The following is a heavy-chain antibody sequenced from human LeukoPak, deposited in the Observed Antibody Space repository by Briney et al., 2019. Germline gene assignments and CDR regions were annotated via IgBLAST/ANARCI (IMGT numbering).Heavy chain of an antibody. CDR2: ISSSSTYI. Sequence: PGGSLRLSCAASGFTFCSYTMNWVRQAPGKGLEWVSSISSSSTYIYYADSVEGRFTISRDNAENSLFLEMNSLRAEDTADYYCARDLGTTMITSLGYWGQGTLVTVSS. D-gene: IGHD3-22*01. J-gene: IGHJ4*02. V-gene: IGHV3-21*01. CDR1: GFTFCSYT. CDR3: ARDLGTTMITSLGY.